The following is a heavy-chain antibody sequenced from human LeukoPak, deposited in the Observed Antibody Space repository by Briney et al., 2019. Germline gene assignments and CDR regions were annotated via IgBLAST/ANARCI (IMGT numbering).Heavy chain of an antibody. CDR2: ISAYNGNT. D-gene: IGHD2-8*01. Sequence: ASVKVSCKASRYTFTSYGISWVRQAPGQGLEWMGWISAYNGNTNYAQKLQGRVTMTTDTSTSTAYMELRSLRSDDTAVYYCARAVYCTNGVCYGPLDYWGQGTLVTVSS. V-gene: IGHV1-18*01. J-gene: IGHJ4*02. CDR1: RYTFTSYG. CDR3: ARAVYCTNGVCYGPLDY.